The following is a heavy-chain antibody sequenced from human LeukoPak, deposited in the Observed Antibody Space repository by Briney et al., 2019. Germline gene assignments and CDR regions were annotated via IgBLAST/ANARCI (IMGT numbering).Heavy chain of an antibody. CDR1: GFTFGDYA. Sequence: GGSLRLSCTASGFTFGDYAMSWVHQAPGKGLEWVGFIRSKAYGGTTEYAASVKGRFTISRDDSKSIAYLQMNSLKTEDTAVYYCTSVDAFDIWGQGTMVTVSS. J-gene: IGHJ3*02. V-gene: IGHV3-49*04. CDR3: TSVDAFDI. CDR2: IRSKAYGGTT.